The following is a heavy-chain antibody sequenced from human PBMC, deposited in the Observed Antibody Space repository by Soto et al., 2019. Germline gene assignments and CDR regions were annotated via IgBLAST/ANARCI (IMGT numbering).Heavy chain of an antibody. V-gene: IGHV3-23*01. CDR1: GFTFSSYA. Sequence: GSLRLSCAASGFTFSSYAMSWVRQAPGKGLEWVSAISGSGGSTYYADSVKGRFTISRDNSKNTLYLQMNSLRAEDTAVYYCAKDKRDGRQQWLVTSYGMDVWGQGTTVTVSS. CDR2: ISGSGGST. J-gene: IGHJ6*02. CDR3: AKDKRDGRQQWLVTSYGMDV. D-gene: IGHD6-19*01.